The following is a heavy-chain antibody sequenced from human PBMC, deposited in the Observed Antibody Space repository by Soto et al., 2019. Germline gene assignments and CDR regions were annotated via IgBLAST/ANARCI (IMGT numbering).Heavy chain of an antibody. D-gene: IGHD3-10*01. J-gene: IGHJ4*02. Sequence: LGESLKISCKGSGYSFTSYWIGWVRQMPGKGLEWMGIIYPGDSDTRYSPSFQGQVTISADKSISTAYLQWSSLKASDTAMYYCARLTGYYGSGSFQGYYWGQGTLVTVSS. CDR1: GYSFTSYW. V-gene: IGHV5-51*01. CDR2: IYPGDSDT. CDR3: ARLTGYYGSGSFQGYY.